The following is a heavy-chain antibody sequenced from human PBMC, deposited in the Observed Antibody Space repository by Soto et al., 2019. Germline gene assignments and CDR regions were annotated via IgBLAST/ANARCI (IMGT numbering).Heavy chain of an antibody. J-gene: IGHJ3*02. CDR3: ARKGIQLWYDAFDI. CDR2: IWYDGSNK. CDR1: GFTFSSYG. D-gene: IGHD5-18*01. Sequence: GSLRLSCAASGFTFSSYGMHWVRQAPGKGLEWVAVIWYDGSNKYYADSVKGRSTISRDNSKNTLYLQMNSLRAEDTAVYYCARKGIQLWYDAFDIWGQGTMVTVSS. V-gene: IGHV3-33*01.